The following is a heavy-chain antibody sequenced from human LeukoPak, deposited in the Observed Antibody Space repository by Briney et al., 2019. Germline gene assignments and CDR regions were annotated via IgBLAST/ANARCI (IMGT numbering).Heavy chain of an antibody. Sequence: GGSLRLSCAASGFKFSDSYMSWVRQAPGKGLEWVANIKQDGSEKYYVDSVKGRFTISRDNAKNSLYLQMNSLRAEDTAVYYCARDKVVPAALSLFDYWGQGTLVTVSS. CDR3: ARDKVVPAALSLFDY. V-gene: IGHV3-7*01. J-gene: IGHJ4*02. D-gene: IGHD2-2*01. CDR2: IKQDGSEK. CDR1: GFKFSDSY.